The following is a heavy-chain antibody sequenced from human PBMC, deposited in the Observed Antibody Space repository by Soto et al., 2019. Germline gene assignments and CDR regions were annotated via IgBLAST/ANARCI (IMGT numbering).Heavy chain of an antibody. D-gene: IGHD4-17*01. V-gene: IGHV1-18*01. J-gene: IGHJ5*02. CDR1: GYTFTSYG. Sequence: QVQLVQSGAEVKKPGASVKVSCKASGYTFTSYGISWVRQAPGQGLEWMGWISAYNGNTNYAQKLQGRVTMTTDTSTSTAYMELRSLRSDDTAVYYCASASTDPTTNDNWFDPWGQGTLVTVSS. CDR3: ASASTDPTTNDNWFDP. CDR2: ISAYNGNT.